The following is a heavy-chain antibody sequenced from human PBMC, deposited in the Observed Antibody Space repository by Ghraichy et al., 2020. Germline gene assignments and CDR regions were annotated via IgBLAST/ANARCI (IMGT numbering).Heavy chain of an antibody. CDR2: ISGSGDIT. V-gene: IGHV3-23*01. J-gene: IGHJ3*02. D-gene: IGHD4-17*01. Sequence: LSLTCAASGFTFSTYAMSWVRQAPGKGLEWVSAISGSGDITHYADSVKGRFTISRDNSKNTLYLQMNSLRAEDTAVYYCAKDRGWTTVTTIDAAFDIWGQGTMVTVSS. CDR3: AKDRGWTTVTTIDAAFDI. CDR1: GFTFSTYA.